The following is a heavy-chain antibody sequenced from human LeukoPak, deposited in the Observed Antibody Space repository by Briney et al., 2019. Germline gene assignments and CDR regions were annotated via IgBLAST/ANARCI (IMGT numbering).Heavy chain of an antibody. V-gene: IGHV3-21*04. D-gene: IGHD3-22*01. Sequence: GGSLRLSCAASGFTFSSYAMSWVRQAPGKGLEWVSSISSSSSCIYYADSVKGRFTISRDNAKNSLYLQMNSLRAEDTAVYYCAKDAPYYYDSSGYGGAFDIWGQGTMVTVSS. CDR3: AKDAPYYYDSSGYGGAFDI. CDR1: GFTFSSYA. CDR2: ISSSSSCI. J-gene: IGHJ3*02.